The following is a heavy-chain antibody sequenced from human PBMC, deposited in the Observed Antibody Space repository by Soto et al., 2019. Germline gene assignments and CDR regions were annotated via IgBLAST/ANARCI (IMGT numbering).Heavy chain of an antibody. Sequence: SETLSLTCAVYGGSFSGYYWTWIRQPPGTGLEWIGEINHSGSTNYNPSLKSRVTISVDTSNNQFSLKLSSVTAADTAVYYCAQGGVRMDVWGQGTTVTVSS. CDR3: AQGGVRMDV. D-gene: IGHD3-16*01. V-gene: IGHV4-34*01. J-gene: IGHJ6*02. CDR1: GGSFSGYY. CDR2: INHSGST.